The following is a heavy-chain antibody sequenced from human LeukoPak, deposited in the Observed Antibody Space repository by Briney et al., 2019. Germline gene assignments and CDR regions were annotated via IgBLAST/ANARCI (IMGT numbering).Heavy chain of an antibody. D-gene: IGHD3-3*01. CDR1: GFTFSSYG. Sequence: GGSLRLSCAASGFTFSSYGMHWVRQAPGKGLEWVAFIRYDGSNKYYADSVKGRFTISRDNSKNTLYLQMNSLRAEDTAVYYCAARGADFWSGYDDAFDIWGQGTMVTVSS. CDR2: IRYDGSNK. CDR3: AARGADFWSGYDDAFDI. V-gene: IGHV3-30*02. J-gene: IGHJ3*02.